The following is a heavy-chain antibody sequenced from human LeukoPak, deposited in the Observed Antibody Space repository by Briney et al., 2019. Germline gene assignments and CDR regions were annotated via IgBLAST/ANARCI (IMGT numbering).Heavy chain of an antibody. J-gene: IGHJ6*03. CDR3: ARDRPFPYYYDSSGYYSPPPYYYYYMDV. CDR1: GGTFSSYA. CDR2: IIPIFGTA. D-gene: IGHD3-22*01. Sequence: ASVKVSCKASGGTFSSYAISWVRQAPGQGLEWMGRIIPIFGTANYAQKFQGRVTITTDESTSTACMELSSLRSDDTAVYYCARDRPFPYYYDSSGYYSPPPYYYYYMDVWGKGTTVTVSS. V-gene: IGHV1-69*05.